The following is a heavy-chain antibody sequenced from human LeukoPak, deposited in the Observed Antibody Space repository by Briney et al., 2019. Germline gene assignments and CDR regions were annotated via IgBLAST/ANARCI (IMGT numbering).Heavy chain of an antibody. CDR1: GYTFTSYD. Sequence: GASVKVPCKASGYTFTSYDINWVRQATGQGLEWMGWMNPNSGNTGYAQKFQGRVTITRNTSISTAYMELSSLRSEDTAVYYCARVLRRYTDIVVVPAADDAFDIWGQGTMVTVSS. D-gene: IGHD2-2*01. CDR3: ARVLRRYTDIVVVPAADDAFDI. V-gene: IGHV1-8*03. J-gene: IGHJ3*02. CDR2: MNPNSGNT.